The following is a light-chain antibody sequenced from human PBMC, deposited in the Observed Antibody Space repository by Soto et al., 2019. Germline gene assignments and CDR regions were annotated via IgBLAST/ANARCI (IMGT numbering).Light chain of an antibody. CDR2: DAS. Sequence: EIVLTQSPATLSLSPGERATLSCRASQSVYNFLAWYQQKPGQAPSLLIYDASNRATGIPARFSGSGSGTDFTLTINSLEPEDFAVYYCQQRNTWPLTFGGGTKVEV. CDR3: QQRNTWPLT. CDR1: QSVYNF. V-gene: IGKV3-11*01. J-gene: IGKJ4*01.